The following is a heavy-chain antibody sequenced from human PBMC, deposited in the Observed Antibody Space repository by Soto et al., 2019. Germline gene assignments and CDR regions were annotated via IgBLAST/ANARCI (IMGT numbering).Heavy chain of an antibody. D-gene: IGHD2-2*01. CDR2: ISLYSDGT. V-gene: IGHV1-18*01. CDR1: GYTFSNYG. CDR3: ARVVPGAEAWFGP. Sequence: GASVKVCCKTSGYTFSNYGITWVRQDPGQPLEWLGWISLYSDGTNYAQKFQGRVSMTTDTSTTTAYMELRSLRSDDTAVYYCARVVPGAEAWFGPWGQGTLVTVSS. J-gene: IGHJ5*02.